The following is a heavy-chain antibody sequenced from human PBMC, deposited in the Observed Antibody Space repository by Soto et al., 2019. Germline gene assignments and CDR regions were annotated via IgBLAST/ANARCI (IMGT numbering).Heavy chain of an antibody. CDR2: ITDISDTV. CDR3: ARDFGHGYYLDY. J-gene: IGHJ4*02. Sequence: GSLSLSCVASGFSFSNYNMNWVRQAPGKGLEWVSYITDISDTVHYADSVRGRFTISRDNAESSLYLQMNSLRDEDTAVYFCARDFGHGYYLDYWGRGTLVTVSS. V-gene: IGHV3-48*02. D-gene: IGHD3-3*01. CDR1: GFSFSNYN.